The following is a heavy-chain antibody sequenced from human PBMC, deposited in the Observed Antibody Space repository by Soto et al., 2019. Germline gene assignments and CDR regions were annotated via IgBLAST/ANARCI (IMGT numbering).Heavy chain of an antibody. J-gene: IGHJ3*02. CDR1: GYTLTELS. CDR2: FDPEDGET. V-gene: IGHV1-24*01. D-gene: IGHD5-12*01. CDR3: AKDSRYSDYVRAFDI. Sequence: GASVKVSCKVSGYTLTELSMHWVRQAPGKGLEWMGGFDPEDGETIYAQKFQGRVTMTEDTSTDTAYMELSSLRSEDTAVYYCAKDSRYSDYVRAFDIWGQGTMVTVSS.